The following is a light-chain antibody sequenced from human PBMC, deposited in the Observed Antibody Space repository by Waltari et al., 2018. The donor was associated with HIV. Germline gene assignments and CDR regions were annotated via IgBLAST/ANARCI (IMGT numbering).Light chain of an antibody. CDR2: DAS. CDR3: QQRSNWPPLT. V-gene: IGKV3-11*01. J-gene: IGKJ4*01. CDR1: QSVNNY. Sequence: EIVLTQSPATLSLSPGERATLSCRASQSVNNYLAWYQQKPVQAPRLLIYDASNRATGIPARFSGSGSGTDFTLTISSLEPEDFAVYYGQQRSNWPPLTFGGGTKVEIK.